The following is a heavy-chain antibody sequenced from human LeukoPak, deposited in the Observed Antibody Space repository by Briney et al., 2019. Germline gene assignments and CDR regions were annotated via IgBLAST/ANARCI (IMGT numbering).Heavy chain of an antibody. CDR1: GFTFSSYSMN. J-gene: IGHJ4*02. Sequence: GSLRLSCAASGFTFSSYSMNWVRQAPGKGLEWIGSIYYSGSTYYNPSLKSRVTISVDTSKNQFSLKLSSVTAADTAVYYCARHRSWELLPWGQGTLVTVSS. CDR2: IYYSGST. D-gene: IGHD1-26*01. V-gene: IGHV4-39*01. CDR3: ARHRSWELLP.